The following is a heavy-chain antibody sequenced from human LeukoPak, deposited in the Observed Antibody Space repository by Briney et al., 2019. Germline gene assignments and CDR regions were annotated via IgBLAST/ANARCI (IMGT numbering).Heavy chain of an antibody. V-gene: IGHV3-21*01. D-gene: IGHD2-15*01. CDR1: GFTFSRYS. J-gene: IGHJ6*02. CDR2: ISSTGTYV. CDR3: ARVGCTGGSCSSRGDYYYGMDV. Sequence: GSLRLSCAASGFTFSRYSMNWVRQAPGKGLEWVSSISSTGTYVQYADSVKGRFTISRDNAKNSLYLQMNSLRAEDTAVYFCARVGCTGGSCSSRGDYYYGMDVWGQGTTVTASS.